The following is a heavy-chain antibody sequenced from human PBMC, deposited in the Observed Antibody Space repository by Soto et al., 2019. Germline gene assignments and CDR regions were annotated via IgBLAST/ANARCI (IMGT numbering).Heavy chain of an antibody. D-gene: IGHD5-18*01. CDR3: ARSLRLRGWELWLSDYYYGMDV. Sequence: SETLSLTCTVSGGSISSYYWSWIRQPAGKGLEWIGRIYTSGSTNYNPSLKSRVTMSVDTSKNQFSLKLSSVTAADTAVYYCARSLRLRGWELWLSDYYYGMDVWGQGTTVTVPS. CDR2: IYTSGST. V-gene: IGHV4-4*07. J-gene: IGHJ6*02. CDR1: GGSISSYY.